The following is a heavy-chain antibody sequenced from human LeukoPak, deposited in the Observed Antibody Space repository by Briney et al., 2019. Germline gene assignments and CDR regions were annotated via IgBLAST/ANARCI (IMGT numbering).Heavy chain of an antibody. CDR3: ARAKRDGYSDY. CDR2: IKYDGSEK. D-gene: IGHD5-24*01. Sequence: GGSLRLSCAASGFTFSSFWMSWVRQAPGKGLEWVASIKYDGSEKYYVDSVKGRFTISRDNAKNSLYLQMNSLRAEDTAVYYCARAKRDGYSDYWGQGTLVTVSS. J-gene: IGHJ4*02. CDR1: GFTFSSFW. V-gene: IGHV3-7*01.